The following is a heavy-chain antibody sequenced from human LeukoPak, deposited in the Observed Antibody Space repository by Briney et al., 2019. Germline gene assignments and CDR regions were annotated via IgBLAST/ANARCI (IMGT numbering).Heavy chain of an antibody. CDR3: ARVSLGYCSGGSCRGAFDI. CDR1: GGSINSYY. CDR2: IYYTGST. J-gene: IGHJ3*02. Sequence: PSETLSLTCTVSGGSINSYYWSWIRQPPGKGLEWLGYIYYTGSTNYNPSLKSRVTISVDTSKNQFSLKLSSVTAADTAVYYCARVSLGYCSGGSCRGAFDIWGQGTMVTVSS. V-gene: IGHV4-59*01. D-gene: IGHD2-15*01.